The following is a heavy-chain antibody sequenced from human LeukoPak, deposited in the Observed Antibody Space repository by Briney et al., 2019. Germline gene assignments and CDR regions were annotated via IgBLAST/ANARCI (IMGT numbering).Heavy chain of an antibody. CDR1: GGSISSYY. Sequence: SETLSLTCTVSGGSISSYYWSWIRQPAGKGLEWIGRIYTSGSTNYNPSLKSRVTMSVDTSKNQFSLKLTSVTAADTAVYYCARDTYYYGSGTYYFNYWGQGTLVTVSS. CDR2: IYTSGST. J-gene: IGHJ4*02. CDR3: ARDTYYYGSGTYYFNY. V-gene: IGHV4-4*07. D-gene: IGHD3-10*01.